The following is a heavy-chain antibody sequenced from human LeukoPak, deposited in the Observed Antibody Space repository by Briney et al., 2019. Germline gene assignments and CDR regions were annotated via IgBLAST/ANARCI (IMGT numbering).Heavy chain of an antibody. CDR2: INAGNGNT. Sequence: ASVKVSCKASGDTFTSYAMHWVRQAPGQRLEWMGWINAGNGNTKYSQKFQGRVTITRDTSASTAYMELSSLRSEDTAVYYCARDNDSSGNYYFDYWGQGTLVTVSS. CDR1: GDTFTSYA. CDR3: ARDNDSSGNYYFDY. V-gene: IGHV1-3*01. J-gene: IGHJ4*02. D-gene: IGHD3-22*01.